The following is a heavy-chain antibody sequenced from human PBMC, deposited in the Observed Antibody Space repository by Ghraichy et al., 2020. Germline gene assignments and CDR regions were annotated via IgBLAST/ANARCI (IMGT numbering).Heavy chain of an antibody. J-gene: IGHJ6*01. V-gene: IGHV4-39*01. CDR3: TRHSSGTLPWYYRGVDV. CDR1: GASIRSPDYF. Sequence: SQTLSLTCTVSGASIRSPDYFWGWVRQPAGKGLEWVGSAFYSGTDYYNPSLTSRVAVSVDPSTNQFSLKLTSVTAADSGLYFCTRHSSGTLPWYYRGVDVWGQGTTVIVSS. CDR2: AFYSGTD.